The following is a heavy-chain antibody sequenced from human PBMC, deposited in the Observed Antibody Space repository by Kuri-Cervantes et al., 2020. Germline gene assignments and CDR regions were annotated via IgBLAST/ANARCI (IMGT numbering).Heavy chain of an antibody. CDR2: ISYDGGNK. D-gene: IGHD1-26*01. Sequence: LSLTCAASGFTFSSYGMHWVRQAPGKGLEWVAVISYDGGNKYYADSVKGRFTISRDNSKNTLYLQMNSLRAEDTAVYYCAVHSGSYYYFDYWGQGTLVTVSS. CDR1: GFTFSSYG. CDR3: AVHSGSYYYFDY. V-gene: IGHV3-30*03. J-gene: IGHJ4*02.